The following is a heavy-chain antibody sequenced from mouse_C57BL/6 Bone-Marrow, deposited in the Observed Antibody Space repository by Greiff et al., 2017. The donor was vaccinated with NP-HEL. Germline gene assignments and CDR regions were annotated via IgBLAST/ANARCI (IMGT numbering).Heavy chain of an antibody. V-gene: IGHV3-6*01. Sequence: VQLKESGPGLVKPSQSLSLTCSVTGYSITSGYYWNWIRQFPGNKLEWMGYISYDGSNNYNPSLKNRISITRDTSKNQFFLKLNSVTTEDTATYYCARVITTVVARRYFDVWGTGTTVTVSS. CDR2: ISYDGSN. CDR1: GYSITSGYY. J-gene: IGHJ1*03. CDR3: ARVITTVVARRYFDV. D-gene: IGHD1-1*01.